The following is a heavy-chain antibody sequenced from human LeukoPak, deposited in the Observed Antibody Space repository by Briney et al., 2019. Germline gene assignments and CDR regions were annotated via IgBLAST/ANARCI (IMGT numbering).Heavy chain of an antibody. CDR2: IIPIFGTA. CDR3: AREKRDHYFTTYYYGMDV. D-gene: IGHD2/OR15-2a*01. Sequence: SVKVSCKASGGTFNSYAISWVRQAPGQGLEWMGGIIPIFGTANYAQKFQGRVTITADESTSTAYMELSSLRSEDTAVYYCAREKRDHYFTTYYYGMDVWGKGTTVTVSS. V-gene: IGHV1-69*13. J-gene: IGHJ6*04. CDR1: GGTFNSYA.